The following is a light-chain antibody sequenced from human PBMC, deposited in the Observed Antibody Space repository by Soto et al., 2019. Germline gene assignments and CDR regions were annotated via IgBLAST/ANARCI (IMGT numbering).Light chain of an antibody. CDR1: QSISIW. CDR2: DAS. CDR3: QQYNSYRT. Sequence: TQMTQSSSTLSASVGDRVSITCGARQSISIWLAWYQQKPGKAPKLLIYDASILESGVPSMFSGSGSGTEFTLTISSLQPDDFASYYCQQYNSYRTCGQGTKVDSK. V-gene: IGKV1-5*01. J-gene: IGKJ1*01.